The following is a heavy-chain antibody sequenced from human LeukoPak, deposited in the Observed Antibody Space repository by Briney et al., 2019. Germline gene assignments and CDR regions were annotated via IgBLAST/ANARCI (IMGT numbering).Heavy chain of an antibody. CDR2: IKSKTDGGTT. D-gene: IGHD4-17*01. CDR1: GFTFSNAW. J-gene: IGHJ5*02. CDR3: TTDNYGDLEGWFDP. V-gene: IGHV3-15*01. Sequence: GTSLRLSCAASGFTFSNAWMSWVRQAPGKGLEWVGRIKSKTDGGTTDYAAPVKGRFTISRDDSKNTLYLQMNSLKTEDTAVYYCTTDNYGDLEGWFDPWGQGTLVTVSS.